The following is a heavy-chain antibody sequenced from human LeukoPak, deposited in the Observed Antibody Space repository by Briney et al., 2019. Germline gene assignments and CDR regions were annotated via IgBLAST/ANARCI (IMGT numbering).Heavy chain of an antibody. CDR1: GYTFTGYY. Sequence: ASVKVSCKASGYTFTGYYMHGVRQAPGQGLEWMGWINPNSGGTNYAQKFQGRVTMTRDTSISTAYMELSRLRSDDTAVYYCAREEQQLDYYYYGMDVWGQGATVTVSS. V-gene: IGHV1-2*02. CDR3: AREEQQLDYYYYGMDV. CDR2: INPNSGGT. D-gene: IGHD6-13*01. J-gene: IGHJ6*02.